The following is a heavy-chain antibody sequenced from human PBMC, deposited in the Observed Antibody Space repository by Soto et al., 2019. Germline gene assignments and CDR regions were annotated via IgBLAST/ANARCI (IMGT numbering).Heavy chain of an antibody. CDR3: ARGGVYGSGSPFDY. CDR2: INSDGKNT. CDR1: GFTFSSYW. Sequence: GGSLRLSCAASGFTFSSYWMHWVRQAAEKGLVWVSRINSDGKNTSYADSVKGRFTISRDNARNTLYLQLNSLRAEDTAVYFCARGGVYGSGSPFDYWGQGTLVTVSS. D-gene: IGHD3-10*01. J-gene: IGHJ4*02. V-gene: IGHV3-74*01.